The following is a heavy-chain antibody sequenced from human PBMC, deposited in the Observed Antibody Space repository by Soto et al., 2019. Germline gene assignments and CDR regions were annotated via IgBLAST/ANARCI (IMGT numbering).Heavy chain of an antibody. D-gene: IGHD3-10*02. CDR3: ASVRGGYYYAMDV. Sequence: QVQLQESGPGLVKPSGTLSLTCAVSGGSISSSNWWSWVRQPPGKGLEWIGEIYHSGSTNYNPSLKMRVTISVAKSKTHFSLKLSSVTAADTAVYYCASVRGGYYYAMDVWGQGTTVTVSS. J-gene: IGHJ6*02. V-gene: IGHV4-4*02. CDR2: IYHSGST. CDR1: GGSISSSNW.